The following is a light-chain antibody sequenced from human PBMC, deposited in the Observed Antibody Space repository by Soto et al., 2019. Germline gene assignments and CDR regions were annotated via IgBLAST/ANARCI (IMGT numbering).Light chain of an antibody. J-gene: IGKJ4*01. CDR1: QSVSTN. CDR3: QQYNKGPPLT. Sequence: EIVMTQSPATLSVSPGERATLSCRASQSVSTNLVWYQQKPGQAPRLLMYGASTRATGIPARFSGSGSGTEFTLTISSLQSEDSAVYYCQQYNKGPPLTFGGGTKVEIK. V-gene: IGKV3-15*01. CDR2: GAS.